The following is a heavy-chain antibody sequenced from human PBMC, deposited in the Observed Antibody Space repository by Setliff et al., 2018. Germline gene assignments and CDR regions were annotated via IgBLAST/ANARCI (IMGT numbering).Heavy chain of an antibody. CDR2: ISSSSSYI. Sequence: GSLRLSCAASGFTFSSYSMNWVRQAPGKGLEWVSSISSSSSYIYYADSVKGRFTISRDNSRNTVDLQMNSLRVEDTAVYYCARSLTGYSSSSYYYYYMDVWGKGTTVTVSS. CDR3: ARSLTGYSSSSYYYYYMDV. V-gene: IGHV3-21*01. J-gene: IGHJ6*03. D-gene: IGHD6-13*01. CDR1: GFTFSSYS.